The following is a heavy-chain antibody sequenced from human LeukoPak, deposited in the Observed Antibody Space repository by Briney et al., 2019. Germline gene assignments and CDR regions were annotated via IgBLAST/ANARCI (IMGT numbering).Heavy chain of an antibody. Sequence: SETLSLTCTVSGGSISSHYWSWIRQPPGKGLKWIGYIYYSGSTNYNPSLKSRVTISVDTSKNQFSLKLSSVTAADTAVYYCARDPSWYSSHRGAFDIWGQGTMVTVSS. D-gene: IGHD6-13*01. CDR1: GGSISSHY. CDR2: IYYSGST. CDR3: ARDPSWYSSHRGAFDI. V-gene: IGHV4-59*11. J-gene: IGHJ3*02.